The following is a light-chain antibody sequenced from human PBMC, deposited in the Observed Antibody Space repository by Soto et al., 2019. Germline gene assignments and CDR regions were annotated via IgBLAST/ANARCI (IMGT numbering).Light chain of an antibody. CDR2: EVT. CDR3: CSYAGNHIYV. J-gene: IGLJ1*01. V-gene: IGLV2-8*01. CDR1: SSDVGDYNF. Sequence: QSALTQPASVSGSPGQSITISCTGTSSDVGDYNFVSWYQQHPGKAPKLIIYEVTKRPSGVPDRFSGSKSGNTASLTVSGLQGDDEADYYCCSYAGNHIYVFGTGTQLTVL.